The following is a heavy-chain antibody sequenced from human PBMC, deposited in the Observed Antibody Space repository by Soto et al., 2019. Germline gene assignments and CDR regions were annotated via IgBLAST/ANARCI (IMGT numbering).Heavy chain of an antibody. CDR3: ARGNHRWLQLWYFDL. J-gene: IGHJ2*01. Sequence: QVQLVQSGAEVKKPGSSVTVSCKASGGTFSSYTISWVRQAPGQGLAWMGGISPIFGTANYAQKFQGRVTITADESTSTAYMELSSLRSEDTAVYYCARGNHRWLQLWYFDLWGRGTLVTVSS. CDR2: ISPIFGTA. D-gene: IGHD5-12*01. CDR1: GGTFSSYT. V-gene: IGHV1-69*12.